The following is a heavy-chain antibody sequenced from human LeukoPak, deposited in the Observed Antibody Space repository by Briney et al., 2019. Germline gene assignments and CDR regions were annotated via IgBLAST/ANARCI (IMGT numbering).Heavy chain of an antibody. J-gene: IGHJ4*02. CDR1: GGAFSGYY. V-gene: IGHV4-34*01. CDR3: ARIRAFYCSSTSCYLRVLGYFDY. Sequence: SETLSLTCAVYGGAFSGYYWSWIRQPPGKGLEWIGEINHIGSTNYNPSLKSRVTISVDTSKNQFSLKLSSVTAADTAVYYCARIRAFYCSSTSCYLRVLGYFDYWGQGTLVTVSS. CDR2: INHIGST. D-gene: IGHD2-2*01.